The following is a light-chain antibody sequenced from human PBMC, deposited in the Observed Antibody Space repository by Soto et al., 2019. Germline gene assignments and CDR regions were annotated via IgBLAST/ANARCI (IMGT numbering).Light chain of an antibody. Sequence: EVVLTQSPGTLPLSPGERATLSCRASEGVSSGYLAWYQQKPGQAPRLLIYGASRRATGIPDRFSGSGSGTDFTLTISRLDPEDFAVYHCQKYGRTPLTFGKGTKV. J-gene: IGKJ1*01. CDR2: GAS. CDR1: EGVSSGY. CDR3: QKYGRTPLT. V-gene: IGKV3-20*01.